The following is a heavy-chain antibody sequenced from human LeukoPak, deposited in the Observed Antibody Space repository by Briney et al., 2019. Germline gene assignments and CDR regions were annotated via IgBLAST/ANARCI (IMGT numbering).Heavy chain of an antibody. V-gene: IGHV4-59*12. Sequence: PSETLSLTCTVSGGSIKNYYWSWIRQPPGKGLVWIAYINDNGHSGYNPSLESRVTISVDTSKNHFSLRLRSVTAADTAVYYCARESADYVRGSFYYWGQGILVTVSS. CDR2: INDNGHS. D-gene: IGHD3-16*01. CDR1: GGSIKNYY. CDR3: ARESADYVRGSFYY. J-gene: IGHJ4*02.